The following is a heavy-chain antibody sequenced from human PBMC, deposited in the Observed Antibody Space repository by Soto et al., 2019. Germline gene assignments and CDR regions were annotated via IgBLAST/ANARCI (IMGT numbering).Heavy chain of an antibody. CDR2: IHHSGSA. CDR3: ARATNDFLPSYSGGWYYFDY. Sequence: QVQLQESGPGLVKPSETLSLTCSVSGGYMNNYYWSWIRQSPGKGLEWIGNIHHSGSANYNPSLKRRGTISVGLSQNTFSLKLNSVTATDTAVYYCARATNDFLPSYSGGWYYFDYWGQGPLVTVPS. J-gene: IGHJ4*02. D-gene: IGHD3-9*01. V-gene: IGHV4-59*01. CDR1: GGYMNNYY.